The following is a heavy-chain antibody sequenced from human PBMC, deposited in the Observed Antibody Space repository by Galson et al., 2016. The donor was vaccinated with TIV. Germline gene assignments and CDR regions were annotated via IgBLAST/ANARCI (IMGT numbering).Heavy chain of an antibody. J-gene: IGHJ4*02. CDR2: IYAGDSDT. D-gene: IGHD3-10*01. V-gene: IGHV5-51*01. CDR3: ARAGGAADY. CDR1: GYIFTNYW. Sequence: QSGAEVKKPGEFLRISCKGSGYIFTNYWIAWVRQMPGEGLEWMGVIYAGDSDTRYSPSFQGQVTISADKSLSTAYLQWGSLRASDTAMYYWARAGGAADYWGQGTLVTVSS.